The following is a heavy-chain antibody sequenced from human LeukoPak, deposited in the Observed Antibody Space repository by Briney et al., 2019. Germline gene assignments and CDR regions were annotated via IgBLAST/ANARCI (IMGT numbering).Heavy chain of an antibody. D-gene: IGHD3-3*01. J-gene: IGHJ4*02. CDR2: INHSGST. CDR1: GGSFSGYY. Sequence: SETLSLTCAAYGGSFSGYYWSWIRQPPGKGLEWIGEINHSGSTNYNPSLKSRVTISVDTSKNQFSLKLSSVTAADTAVYYCARLPINDFWSGYYYSQWGQGTLVTVSS. CDR3: ARLPINDFWSGYYYSQ. V-gene: IGHV4-34*01.